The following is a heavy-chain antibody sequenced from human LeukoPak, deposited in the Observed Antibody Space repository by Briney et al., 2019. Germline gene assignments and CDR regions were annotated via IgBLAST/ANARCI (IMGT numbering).Heavy chain of an antibody. V-gene: IGHV4-4*02. D-gene: IGHD2-15*01. CDR3: ASGSGGYYFDY. CDR1: GGSISSSNW. CDR2: IYHSGST. J-gene: IGHJ4*02. Sequence: SGTLSLTCAVSGGSISSSNWWSWVRQPPGKGLEWIGEIYHSGSTYYNPSLKSRVTISVDTSKNQFSLKLSSVTAADTAVYYCASGSGGYYFDYWGQGTLVTASS.